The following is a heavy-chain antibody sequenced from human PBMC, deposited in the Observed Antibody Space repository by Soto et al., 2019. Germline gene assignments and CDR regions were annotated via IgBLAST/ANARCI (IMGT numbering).Heavy chain of an antibody. D-gene: IGHD3-16*01. CDR3: TRVVFYDYIWGSGDYFDY. Sequence: GGSLRLSCTASGFTFGDYAMSWFRQAPGKGLEWVGFIRSKAYGGTTEYAASVKGRFTISRDDSKSIAYLQMNSLKTEDTAVYYCTRVVFYDYIWGSGDYFDYWGQGTLVTVSS. J-gene: IGHJ4*02. V-gene: IGHV3-49*03. CDR1: GFTFGDYA. CDR2: IRSKAYGGTT.